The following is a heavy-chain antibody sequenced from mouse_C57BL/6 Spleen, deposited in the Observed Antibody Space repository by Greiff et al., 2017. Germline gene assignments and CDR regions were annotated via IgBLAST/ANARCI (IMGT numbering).Heavy chain of an antibody. V-gene: IGHV1-69*01. CDR1: GYTFTSYW. J-gene: IGHJ3*01. CDR3: ARNYGSIYGFAY. CDR2: IDPSDSYT. D-gene: IGHD1-1*01. Sequence: QVQLQQPGAELVMPGASVKLSCKASGYTFTSYWMHWVKQRPGQGLEWIGEIDPSDSYTNYNQKFKGKSTLTVDKSSSTAYMQLSSLTSEDSAVYYCARNYGSIYGFAYWGQGTLVTVSA.